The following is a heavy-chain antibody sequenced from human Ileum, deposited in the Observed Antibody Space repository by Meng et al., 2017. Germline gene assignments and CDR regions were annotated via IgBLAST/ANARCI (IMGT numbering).Heavy chain of an antibody. CDR1: GFTLTRDY. CDR2: INPGGGTT. CDR3: AKAYTSSSPFDY. J-gene: IGHJ4*02. D-gene: IGHD3-10*01. Sequence: QVRRVQSGTEGKKPGAAVKMSCETSGFTLTRDYMHWVRQAPGQAPEWMGLINPGGGTTRYAQKFQGRVIMTRDTSTSTVYVELSGLRSDDTAVYYCAKAYTSSSPFDYWGQGTLVTVSS. V-gene: IGHV1-46*01.